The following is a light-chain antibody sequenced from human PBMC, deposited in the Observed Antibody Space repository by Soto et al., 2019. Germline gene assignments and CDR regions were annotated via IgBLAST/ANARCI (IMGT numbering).Light chain of an antibody. Sequence: ERLMTQSPFTLSVSPGERATLSCRASQSVSSNLAWYQQKPGQAPRLLISYASSRATGIPARLSGSGSGTDFTLTISSLQSEDYSVYYCQQYNNWLSFGQGTRLEIK. CDR2: YAS. J-gene: IGKJ5*01. CDR1: QSVSSN. V-gene: IGKV3-15*01. CDR3: QQYNNWLS.